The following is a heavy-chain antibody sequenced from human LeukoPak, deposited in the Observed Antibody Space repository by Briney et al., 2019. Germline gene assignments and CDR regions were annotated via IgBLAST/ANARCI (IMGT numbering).Heavy chain of an antibody. CDR3: ARRQHEWDLLDY. Sequence: GESLKISYKGSGYSFTSSWIGWVRQMPGKGLEWVGIIYPGDSDTRYSPSFQGQVTISADKSITTAYLQWSSLKASDAAMYYCARRQHEWDLLDYWGQGTLVTVSS. V-gene: IGHV5-51*01. D-gene: IGHD1-26*01. CDR2: IYPGDSDT. J-gene: IGHJ4*02. CDR1: GYSFTSSW.